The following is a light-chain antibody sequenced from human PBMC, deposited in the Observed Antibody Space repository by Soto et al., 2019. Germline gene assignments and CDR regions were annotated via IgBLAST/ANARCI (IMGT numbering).Light chain of an antibody. J-gene: IGLJ1*01. CDR1: SSNIGNNY. CDR3: GTWDSSLSRGV. V-gene: IGLV1-51*02. CDR2: ENN. Sequence: QSVLTQPPSLSAAPGQKVTISCSGSSSNIGNNYASWYQQLPGTAPKLLIYENNKRPSGIPDRFSGSKSGTSATLGITGLQTGDEADYYCGTWDSSLSRGVFGTGTKVTVL.